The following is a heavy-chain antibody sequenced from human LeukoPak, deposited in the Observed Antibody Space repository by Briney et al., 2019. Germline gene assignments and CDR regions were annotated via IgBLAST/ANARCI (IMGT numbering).Heavy chain of an antibody. CDR1: GFTFSSYG. Sequence: GGSLRLSCAASGFTFSSYGMHWVRQAPGKGLEWVAFIRYDGSNKYYADSVKGRFAISRDNSKNTLYLQMNSLRAEDTAVYYCAKGRRAPLVGTITKSWIDYWGQGTLVTVSS. J-gene: IGHJ4*02. CDR3: AKGRRAPLVGTITKSWIDY. V-gene: IGHV3-30*02. D-gene: IGHD1-7*01. CDR2: IRYDGSNK.